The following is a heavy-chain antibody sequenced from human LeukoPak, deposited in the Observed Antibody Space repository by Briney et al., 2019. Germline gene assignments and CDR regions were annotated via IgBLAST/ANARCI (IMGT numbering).Heavy chain of an antibody. Sequence: SETLSLTCAVYGGSFSGYYWNWIRQPPGKGLEWIGEINHSGSTNYNPSLKSRVTISVDTSKNQFSLKLSSVTAADTAVYYCAGDSSGYSFDYWGQGTLVTVSS. CDR3: AGDSSGYSFDY. V-gene: IGHV4-34*01. CDR2: INHSGST. D-gene: IGHD3-22*01. CDR1: GGSFSGYY. J-gene: IGHJ4*02.